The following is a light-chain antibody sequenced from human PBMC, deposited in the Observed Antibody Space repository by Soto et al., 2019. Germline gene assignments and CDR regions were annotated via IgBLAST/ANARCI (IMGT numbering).Light chain of an antibody. Sequence: DIVMTQSPLSLPVTPGEPASISCRSSQSLLHSNGYNYLDWYLQKPGQSPQLLIYLGSNRASGVXGXXSGSGSCTDFTLKISRVEAEYVGVYYCMQALQTPVTFGPGTKVDIK. CDR3: MQALQTPVT. CDR2: LGS. J-gene: IGKJ3*01. CDR1: QSLLHSNGYNY. V-gene: IGKV2-28*01.